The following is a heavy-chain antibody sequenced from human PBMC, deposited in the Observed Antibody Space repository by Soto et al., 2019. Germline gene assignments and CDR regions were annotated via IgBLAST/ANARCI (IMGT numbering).Heavy chain of an antibody. V-gene: IGHV3-30-3*01. J-gene: IGHJ4*02. CDR3: ARKFHYDAGTYLFDLDY. D-gene: IGHD3-10*01. Sequence: QVQLVESGGGVVQPGRSLRLSCAASGFTFSNYAVHWVRQAPGKGLEWVAVISYDGGTKNYADSVKGRFTIARDNFRNTLYLQMNSLRVDDTAVYYWARKFHYDAGTYLFDLDYWGQGTLVTVSS. CDR2: ISYDGGTK. CDR1: GFTFSNYA.